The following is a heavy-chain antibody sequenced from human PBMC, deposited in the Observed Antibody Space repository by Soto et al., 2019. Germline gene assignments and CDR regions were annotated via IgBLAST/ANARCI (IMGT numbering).Heavy chain of an antibody. D-gene: IGHD5-12*01. CDR1: GFTFSSYA. V-gene: IGHV3-23*01. Sequence: GGSLRLSCAASGFTFSSYAMSWVRQAPGKGLEWVSAISGSGGSTYYADSVKGRFTISRDNSKNTLYLQMKSLRAEDTAVYYCAEDFTDIVGDIIDCWGQGTLVTVSS. J-gene: IGHJ4*02. CDR3: AEDFTDIVGDIIDC. CDR2: ISGSGGST.